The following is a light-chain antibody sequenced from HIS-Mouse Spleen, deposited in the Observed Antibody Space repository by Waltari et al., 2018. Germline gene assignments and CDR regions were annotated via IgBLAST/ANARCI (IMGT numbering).Light chain of an antibody. CDR3: LQDYNYPPT. CDR1: QGIRND. J-gene: IGKJ1*01. V-gene: IGKV1-6*01. CDR2: AAS. Sequence: AIQMTQSPSSLSASVGDRVTITCRASQGIRNDLGWYQQKPGKAPKLLIYAASSLQSGGPSRFSGGGSGTDFTLTISSLQPEDFATYYCLQDYNYPPTFGQGTKVEIK.